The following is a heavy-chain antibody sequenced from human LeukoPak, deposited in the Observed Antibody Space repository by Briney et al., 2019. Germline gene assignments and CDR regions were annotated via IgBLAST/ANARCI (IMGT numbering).Heavy chain of an antibody. CDR3: ARGLAYYDSSGYFFDP. CDR1: GGSFSGCY. CDR2: INHSGST. Sequence: SETLSLTCAVYGGSFSGCYWSWIRQPPGKGLEWIGEINHSGSTNYNPSLKSRVTISVDTSKNQFSLKLSSVTAADTAVYYCARGLAYYDSSGYFFDPWGQGTLVTVSS. V-gene: IGHV4-34*01. J-gene: IGHJ5*02. D-gene: IGHD3-22*01.